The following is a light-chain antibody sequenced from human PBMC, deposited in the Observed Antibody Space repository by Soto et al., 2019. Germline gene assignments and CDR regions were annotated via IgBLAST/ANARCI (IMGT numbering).Light chain of an antibody. Sequence: DIQMTQSPSTLSASVGDKVTVTCRASQNIRSQLAWYQQKPGKAPNLLISDASSLESRVPSRFSGSGSGTEFTLTISSLQPDDVATYYCQQYNSYSPFTFGPGTKVDIK. V-gene: IGKV1-5*01. J-gene: IGKJ3*01. CDR1: QNIRSQ. CDR3: QQYNSYSPFT. CDR2: DAS.